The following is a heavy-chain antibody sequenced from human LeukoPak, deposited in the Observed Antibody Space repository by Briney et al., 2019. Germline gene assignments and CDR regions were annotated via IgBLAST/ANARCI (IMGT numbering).Heavy chain of an antibody. CDR3: ARDGCSSTSCLATY. CDR2: MFYSGST. J-gene: IGHJ4*02. D-gene: IGHD2-2*01. CDR1: GTSISSYY. Sequence: SETLSLTCTVSGTSISSYYWSWIRQPPGKGLEWIGYMFYSGSTNYNPSLKSRVTISVDTSKNQFSLKLSSVTAADTAVYYCARDGCSSTSCLATYWGQGTLVTVSS. V-gene: IGHV4-59*01.